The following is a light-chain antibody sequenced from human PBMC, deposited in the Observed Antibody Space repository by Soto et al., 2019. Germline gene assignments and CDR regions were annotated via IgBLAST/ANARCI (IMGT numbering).Light chain of an antibody. CDR2: EVT. J-gene: IGLJ3*02. Sequence: QSALTQPPSVSGSPGQSVTISCTGTGSDFGRYNRVSWYQHTPGTAPKLLIYEVTNRPSGVPDRFSGSRSGNTASLTISGLEAEDDADYYCSSVTASGTWVLGGGTQLTVL. CDR1: GSDFGRYNR. V-gene: IGLV2-18*02. CDR3: SSVTASGTWV.